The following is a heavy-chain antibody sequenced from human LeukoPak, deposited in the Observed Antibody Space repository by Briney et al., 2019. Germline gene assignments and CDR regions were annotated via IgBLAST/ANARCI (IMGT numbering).Heavy chain of an antibody. V-gene: IGHV1-3*01. CDR3: ARGSRDIVGATDY. CDR2: INAGNGNT. J-gene: IGHJ4*02. Sequence: GASVKVSCKASGYTFTSYAMHWVRQAPGQRLEWMGWINAGNGNTKYSQKFQGRVTITRDTSASTAYMELSSLRSEDTAVYYCARGSRDIVGATDYWGQGTLVTVSS. CDR1: GYTFTSYA. D-gene: IGHD1-26*01.